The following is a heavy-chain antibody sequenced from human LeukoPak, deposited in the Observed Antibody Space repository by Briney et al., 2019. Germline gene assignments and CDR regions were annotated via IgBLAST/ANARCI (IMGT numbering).Heavy chain of an antibody. V-gene: IGHV3-23*01. CDR1: GFTFSNYG. Sequence: GGSQRLSCAASGFTFSNYGMGWVRQAPGKGLEWVSAISKSGGDTFYADSVKGRFTISRDNSKNTLYLQMNSLRTEDTAVYYCARYYDILTGYPDSSGYYGLDYWGQGTLVTVSS. CDR3: ARYYDILTGYPDSSGYYGLDY. J-gene: IGHJ4*02. CDR2: ISKSGGDT. D-gene: IGHD3-9*01.